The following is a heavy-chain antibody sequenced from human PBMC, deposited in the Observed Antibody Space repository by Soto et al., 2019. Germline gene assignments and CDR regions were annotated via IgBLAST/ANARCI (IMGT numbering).Heavy chain of an antibody. Sequence: QVQLVQSGAEVKKPGASVKVSCKASGYTFTSYDINWVRQATGQGLEWMGWRNPNSGNTGYAQKFQGGVTLTRNTPISTAYMELSTLRSEDTAGYYCARTLYGDNVDAWGQGTLVSVSS. CDR1: GYTFTSYD. V-gene: IGHV1-8*01. J-gene: IGHJ5*02. D-gene: IGHD4-17*01. CDR3: ARTLYGDNVDA. CDR2: RNPNSGNT.